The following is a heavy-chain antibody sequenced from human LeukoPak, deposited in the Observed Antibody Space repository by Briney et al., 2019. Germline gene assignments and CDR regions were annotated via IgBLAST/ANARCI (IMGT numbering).Heavy chain of an antibody. CDR3: TTGPNYCSSTSCRTGLDY. J-gene: IGHJ4*02. V-gene: IGHV3-15*01. Sequence: KPGGSLRLSCAASGFTFSNAWMSWVRQAPGKGLEWVGRIKSKTDGGTTDYAAPVKGSFTISRDDSKNTLYLQMNSLKTEDTAVYYCTTGPNYCSSTSCRTGLDYWGQGTLVTVSS. D-gene: IGHD2-2*01. CDR2: IKSKTDGGTT. CDR1: GFTFSNAW.